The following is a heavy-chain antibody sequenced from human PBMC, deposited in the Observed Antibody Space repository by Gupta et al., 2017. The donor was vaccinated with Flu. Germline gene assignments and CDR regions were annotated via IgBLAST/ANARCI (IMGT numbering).Heavy chain of an antibody. CDR1: SYY. V-gene: IGHV4-39*01. CDR2: IYDSGST. Sequence: SYYWGWIRQPPGKGLEWIGTIYDSGSTYYNPSLKSRVTISVDTSKNQFSLKLSSVTAADTAVYYCAKGHSSGWYGVGKIDYWGQGTLVTVSS. J-gene: IGHJ4*02. D-gene: IGHD6-19*01. CDR3: AKGHSSGWYGVGKIDY.